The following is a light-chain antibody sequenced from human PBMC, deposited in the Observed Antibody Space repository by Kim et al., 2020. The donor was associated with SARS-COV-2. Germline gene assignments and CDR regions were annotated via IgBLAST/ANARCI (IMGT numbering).Light chain of an antibody. CDR3: CSYAGSYTFVV. Sequence: QSALTQPCSVSGSPGQSVTISCTGTSSDVGGYNYVSWYQQHPGKAPKLMIYDVSKRPSGVPDRFSGSKSGNTASLTISGLQAEDEADYYCCSYAGSYTFVVFGGGTQLDRP. V-gene: IGLV2-11*01. CDR2: DVS. CDR1: SSDVGGYNY. J-gene: IGLJ2*01.